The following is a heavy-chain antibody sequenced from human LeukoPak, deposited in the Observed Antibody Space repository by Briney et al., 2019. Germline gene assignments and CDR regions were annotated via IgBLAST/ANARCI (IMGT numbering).Heavy chain of an antibody. V-gene: IGHV3-33*06. Sequence: GGSLRLSCAASGFTFSSYGMHWVRQAPGKRLEWVAVIWYDGSNKYYADSVKGRFTISRDNSKNTLYLQMNSLRAEDTAVYYCAKYFVTMVRGVSHYFDYWGQGTLVTVSS. D-gene: IGHD3-10*01. J-gene: IGHJ4*02. CDR1: GFTFSSYG. CDR3: AKYFVTMVRGVSHYFDY. CDR2: IWYDGSNK.